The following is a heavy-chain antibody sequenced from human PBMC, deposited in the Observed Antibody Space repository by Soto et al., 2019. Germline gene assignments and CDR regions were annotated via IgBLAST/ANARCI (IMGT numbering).Heavy chain of an antibody. CDR3: ARQRGLGKWYFDF. CDR1: GDSITGENW. D-gene: IGHD1-26*01. CDR2: INYGGTT. J-gene: IGHJ4*02. Sequence: QPQLQESGPGLVKPSETLSLTCAVSGDSITGENWWTWVRQPPGKGPEWIGSINYGGTTSYNPSLKSRVTMSVDTSKNQFFLKLSSVTAADTTVFYCARQRGLGKWYFDFWGQGTLVTVSS. V-gene: IGHV4-39*01.